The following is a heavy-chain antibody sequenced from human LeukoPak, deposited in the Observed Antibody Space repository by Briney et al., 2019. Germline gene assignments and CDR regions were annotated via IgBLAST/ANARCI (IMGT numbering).Heavy chain of an antibody. CDR1: GYTFTSYY. J-gene: IGHJ4*02. CDR2: INPSGGST. CDR3: ARDWYRTDYDLWVFFDY. Sequence: ASVKVPCKASGYTFTSYYMHWVRQAPGRGLEWMGIINPSGGSTSYAQKFQGRVTMTRDTSTSTVYMELSSLRSEDTAVYYCARDWYRTDYDLWVFFDYWGQGTLVTVSS. V-gene: IGHV1-46*01. D-gene: IGHD3-3*01.